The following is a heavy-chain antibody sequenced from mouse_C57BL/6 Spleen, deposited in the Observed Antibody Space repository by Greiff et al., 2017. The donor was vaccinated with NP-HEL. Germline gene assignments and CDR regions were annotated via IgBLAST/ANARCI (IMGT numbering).Heavy chain of an antibody. CDR2: INPSNGGT. V-gene: IGHV1-53*01. CDR3: ARAGLWGAMDY. J-gene: IGHJ4*01. D-gene: IGHD1-1*02. Sequence: QVQLKQPGTELVKPGASVKLSCKASGYTFTSYWLHWVKQRPGQGLEWIGNINPSNGGTNYNEKFKIKATLTVAKSSSTAYMQISSLTSDDSAVDYCARAGLWGAMDYWGQGTSVTVSS. CDR1: GYTFTSYW.